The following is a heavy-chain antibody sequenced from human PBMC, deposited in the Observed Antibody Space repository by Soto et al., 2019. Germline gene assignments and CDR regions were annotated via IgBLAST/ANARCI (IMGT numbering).Heavy chain of an antibody. V-gene: IGHV1-46*01. D-gene: IGHD6-19*01. CDR1: GYTFTSYY. CDR3: ARSGTGYSSGPLPNDY. Sequence: ASVKVPCKASGYTFTSYYMHWVRQAPGQGLEWMGIINPSGGSTSYAQKFQGRVTMTRDTSTSTVYMELSSLRSEDTAVYYCARSGTGYSSGPLPNDYWGQGTLVTVSS. CDR2: INPSGGST. J-gene: IGHJ4*02.